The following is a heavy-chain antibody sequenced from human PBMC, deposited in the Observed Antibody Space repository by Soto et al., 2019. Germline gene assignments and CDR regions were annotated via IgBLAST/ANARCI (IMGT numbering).Heavy chain of an antibody. V-gene: IGHV1-18*01. CDR3: ASDPPPPYV. CDR2: ISAYNGNT. Sequence: ASVKVSCKASGYTFASYAISWMRQAPGQGLEWMGWISAYNGNTNYAQKLQGRVTMTTDTSTSTAYMELRSLRSDDTAVYYCASDPPPPYVWGQGSLVPVSS. J-gene: IGHJ4*02. D-gene: IGHD3-16*01. CDR1: GYTFASYA.